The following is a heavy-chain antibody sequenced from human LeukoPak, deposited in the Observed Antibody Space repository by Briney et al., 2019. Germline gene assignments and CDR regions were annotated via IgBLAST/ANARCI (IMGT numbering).Heavy chain of an antibody. Sequence: GASVKVSCKASGGTFSSYAISWVRQAPGQGLEWMGGIIPIFGTANYAQKFQGRVTITTDESTSTAYMELSSLRSEDTAVYYCATPAWDYYDFLSGPPGWGQGTLVTVSS. CDR1: GGTFSSYA. D-gene: IGHD3-3*01. J-gene: IGHJ4*02. V-gene: IGHV1-69*05. CDR2: IIPIFGTA. CDR3: ATPAWDYYDFLSGPPG.